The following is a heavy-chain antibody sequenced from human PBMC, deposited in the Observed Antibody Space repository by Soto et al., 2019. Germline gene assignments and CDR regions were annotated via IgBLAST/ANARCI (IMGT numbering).Heavy chain of an antibody. CDR3: EGRDDPFHV. V-gene: IGHV3-33*01. CDR1: GFTFSDYG. CDR2: IWHDGSQK. Sequence: QVQLVESGGGVVQPERSLRLSCVATGFTFSDYGIHWVLQAPGRGLEWVAVIWHDGSQKYLADSVRGRFTISRDNSKNTVYLQMNSLRAEDTAVYYCEGRDDPFHVWGQGTMVTVSS. J-gene: IGHJ3*01.